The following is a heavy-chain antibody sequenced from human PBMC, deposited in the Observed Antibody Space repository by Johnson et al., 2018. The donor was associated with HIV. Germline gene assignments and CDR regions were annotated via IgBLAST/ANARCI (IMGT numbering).Heavy chain of an antibody. J-gene: IGHJ3*02. V-gene: IGHV3-48*01. Sequence: VQLVESGGGLVQPGGSLRLSCAASGFTFSAYTMNWVRQAPGKGLEWVSYISSGSTTIFYADSVKGRLTISRDNAKMSLYLQMNNLSAEDTAVYYCARGRNYYYRVAFDIWGQGALVTVSS. D-gene: IGHD3-22*01. CDR3: ARGRNYYYRVAFDI. CDR1: GFTFSAYT. CDR2: ISSGSTTI.